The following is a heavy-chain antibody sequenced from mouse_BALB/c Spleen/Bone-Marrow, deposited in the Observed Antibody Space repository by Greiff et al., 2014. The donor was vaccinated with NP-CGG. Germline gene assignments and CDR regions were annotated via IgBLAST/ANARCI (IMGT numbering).Heavy chain of an antibody. Sequence: VQLQQSGGGLVQPGGSRKLSCAASGFTFSSFGMHWVRQAPEKGLEWVAYISSGSSTIYYADTVKGRFTISRDNPKNTLFLQMTSLRSEDTAMYYCARMYFDQWGQSPTLPVFS. CDR1: GFTFSSFG. V-gene: IGHV5-17*02. CDR2: ISSGSSTI. CDR3: ARMYFDQ. J-gene: IGHJ2*01.